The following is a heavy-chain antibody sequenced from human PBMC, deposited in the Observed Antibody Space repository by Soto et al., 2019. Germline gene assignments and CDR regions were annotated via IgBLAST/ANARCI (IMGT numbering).Heavy chain of an antibody. V-gene: IGHV3-23*01. J-gene: IGHJ4*02. CDR1: GFTFINTG. D-gene: IGHD3-22*01. CDR3: AKIDGYFDY. Sequence: EVQVLQSGGGLVPPGGSLRLSCAGSGFTFINTGMSWVRQAPGQGLEWVSAITGNGDTTYYADSVKGRFTIPRDNSKSTLYLQMNSLRAEDTAVYYCAKIDGYFDYWGQGTLVTVSS. CDR2: ITGNGDTT.